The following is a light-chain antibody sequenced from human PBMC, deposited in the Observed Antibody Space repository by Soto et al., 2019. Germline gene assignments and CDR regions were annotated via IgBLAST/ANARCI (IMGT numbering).Light chain of an antibody. Sequence: QSVLTQPASVSGSPGQSLPISCTGTSSDVGAYNYVSWYQQHPGKAPKLMIYDVSNRPSGVSNRFSGSKSGNTASLTISGLQAEDEADYYCSSFTSSTTWVFGGGTKLTVL. J-gene: IGLJ3*02. V-gene: IGLV2-14*03. CDR3: SSFTSSTTWV. CDR2: DVS. CDR1: SSDVGAYNY.